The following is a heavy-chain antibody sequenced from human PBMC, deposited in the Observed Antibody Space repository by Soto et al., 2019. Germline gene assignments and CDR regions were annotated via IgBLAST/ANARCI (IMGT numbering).Heavy chain of an antibody. CDR3: ARSDSGSCYAGAFCWFDS. CDR2: ISGYNVNT. J-gene: IGHJ5*01. CDR1: GYTFSNYG. V-gene: IGHV1-18*01. D-gene: IGHD2-15*01. Sequence: QVQLVQSGVEVKKPGASVKVSCKASGYTFSNYGISWVRQTPGQGLEWMGWISGYNVNTKYAPKFQGRVTTTKDTSTNTAYMELRGVKSDDSAVYYFARSDSGSCYAGAFCWFDSWGQGTLVTVSS.